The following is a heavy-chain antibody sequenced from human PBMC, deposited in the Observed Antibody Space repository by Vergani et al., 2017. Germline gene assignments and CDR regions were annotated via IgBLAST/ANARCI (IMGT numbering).Heavy chain of an antibody. CDR1: GFTFSSYS. J-gene: IGHJ3*02. V-gene: IGHV3-21*01. CDR2: ISSSSSYI. D-gene: IGHD1-26*01. Sequence: EVQLVESGGGLVKPGGSLRLSCAASGFTFSSYSMNWVRQAPGKGLGWVSSISSSSSYIYYAGSVKGRFTISRENAKNSLYLQMNRLRAEDTAVYYCARDREKWERNDAFDIWGQGTMVTVSS. CDR3: ARDREKWERNDAFDI.